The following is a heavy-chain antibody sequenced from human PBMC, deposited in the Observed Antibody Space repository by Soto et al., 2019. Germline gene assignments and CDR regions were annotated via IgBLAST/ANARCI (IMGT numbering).Heavy chain of an antibody. V-gene: IGHV4-31*03. CDR3: ARDHRKNSNYPFFGMDV. CDR2: IYYSGST. J-gene: IGHJ6*02. D-gene: IGHD4-4*01. CDR1: GGSISSGGYY. Sequence: PSETLSLTCTVSGGSISSGGYYWRWIRQHPGKGLEWIGYIYYSGSTYYNPSLKSRVTISVDTSKNQFSLKLSSVTAADTAVYYCARDHRKNSNYPFFGMDVWGQGTTVTVYS.